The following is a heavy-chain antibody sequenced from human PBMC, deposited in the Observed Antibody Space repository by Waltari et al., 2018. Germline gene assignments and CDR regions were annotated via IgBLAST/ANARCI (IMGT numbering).Heavy chain of an antibody. J-gene: IGHJ3*01. CDR3: ATALGDSSSASRPFDF. Sequence: EVQLLQSGAELKEPGTTVRISCKVSGYTFSDYYIHWVQQAPGKGLRWMGRVDTEDGETIYADNFQGRVTISADTSTDTAFMELSSLRSEDTAVFYCATALGDSSSASRPFDFWGQGTMITVSS. CDR2: VDTEDGET. D-gene: IGHD6-19*01. V-gene: IGHV1-69-2*01. CDR1: GYTFSDYY.